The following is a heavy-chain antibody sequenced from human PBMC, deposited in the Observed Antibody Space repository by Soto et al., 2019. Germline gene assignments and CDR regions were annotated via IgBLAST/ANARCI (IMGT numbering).Heavy chain of an antibody. Sequence: PSVKVSCKASGYTFTSYDINWVRQATGQGLEWMGWMNPNSGNTGYAQKFQGRVTMTRNTSISTAYMELSSLRSEDPAVYYCALQNSSLTPYIDPPGQGTLVSVST. CDR2: MNPNSGNT. D-gene: IGHD6-13*01. V-gene: IGHV1-8*01. CDR1: GYTFTSYD. CDR3: ALQNSSLTPYIDP. J-gene: IGHJ5*02.